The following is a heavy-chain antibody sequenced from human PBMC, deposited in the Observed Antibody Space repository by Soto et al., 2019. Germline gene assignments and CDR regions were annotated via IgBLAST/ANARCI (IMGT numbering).Heavy chain of an antibody. CDR2: IFYLGST. CDR3: ARRGSGSYSDY. V-gene: IGHV4-59*08. Sequence: PSETLSLTCTVSGGSISSYYWSWIRQTPGKGLEWIGYIFYLGSTNYNPSLKSRVTISVDTSKNQFSLKLSSVTAADTAVYYCARRGSGSYSDYWGQGTLVTVSS. CDR1: GGSISSYY. J-gene: IGHJ4*02. D-gene: IGHD3-10*01.